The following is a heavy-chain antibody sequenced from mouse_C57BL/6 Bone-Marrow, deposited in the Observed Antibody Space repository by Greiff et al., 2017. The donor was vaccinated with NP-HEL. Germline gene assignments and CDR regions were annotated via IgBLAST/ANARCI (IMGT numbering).Heavy chain of an antibody. J-gene: IGHJ2*01. D-gene: IGHD1-1*01. CDR1: GYTFTSYW. CDR2: IDPSDSYT. Sequence: QVQLQQPGAELVMPGASVKLSCKASGYTFTSYWMHWVKQRPGQGLEWIGEIDPSDSYTNYNQKFKGKSTLTVDKSSSTAYMQLSSLTSEDSAVYYCAREFVTTVVAGNYFDYWGQGTTLTVSS. V-gene: IGHV1-69*01. CDR3: AREFVTTVVAGNYFDY.